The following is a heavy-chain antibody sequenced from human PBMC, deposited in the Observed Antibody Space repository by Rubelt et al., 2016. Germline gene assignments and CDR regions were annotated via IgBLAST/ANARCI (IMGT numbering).Heavy chain of an antibody. J-gene: IGHJ4*02. CDR3: ARPAQGGNSKTFFFDY. CDR2: VYYDGST. CDR1: GGSVNSNLYY. Sequence: QLQLQESGPRLVKPSETLSLTCTVSGGSVNSNLYYWGWFRQPPGMRLEWIGSVYYDGSTYSNPSLKSRVTVSVDTPKNQFSLNLSSVTASDTAVYYGARPAQGGNSKTFFFDYWGPGALVTVSS. D-gene: IGHD4-23*01. V-gene: IGHV4-39*01.